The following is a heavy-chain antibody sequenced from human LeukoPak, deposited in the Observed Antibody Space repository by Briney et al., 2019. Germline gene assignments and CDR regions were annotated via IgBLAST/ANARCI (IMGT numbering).Heavy chain of an antibody. D-gene: IGHD4/OR15-4a*01. CDR1: GFTFSSYS. V-gene: IGHV3-21*01. Sequence: PGGSLRLSCAASGFTFSSYSMNWVRQAPGKGLEWVSSISSSSYIYYADSVKGRFTISRDNAKNSLYLQMNSLRAEDTAVYHCVKRWRDDGPDYWGQGTLVTVSS. J-gene: IGHJ4*02. CDR3: VKRWRDDGPDY. CDR2: ISSSSYI.